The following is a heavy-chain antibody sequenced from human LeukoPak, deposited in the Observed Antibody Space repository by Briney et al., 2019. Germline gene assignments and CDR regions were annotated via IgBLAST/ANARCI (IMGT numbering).Heavy chain of an antibody. J-gene: IGHJ4*02. CDR3: AKVGNSGYVFFHFDY. CDR2: IRYDGSNK. Sequence: GGSLRLSCAASGFTFSSYGMHWVRQAPGKGLEWVAFIRYDGSNKYYADSVKGRFTISRDNSKNTLYLQMNSLRAEDTAVYYCAKVGNSGYVFFHFDYWGQGTLVTVSS. CDR1: GFTFSSYG. D-gene: IGHD5-12*01. V-gene: IGHV3-30*02.